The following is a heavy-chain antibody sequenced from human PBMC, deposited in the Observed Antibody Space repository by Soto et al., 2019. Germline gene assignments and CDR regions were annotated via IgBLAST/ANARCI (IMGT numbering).Heavy chain of an antibody. Sequence: QVILQESGPGLVKTSGTLSLTCAVSRGSISSSNWWSWVRQHPGKWLEWIGEIYHSGTTNYNPSLKSRVTISVDKSTNQFSLQLSSVTAADTDVYYCARRRAVAKYWGQASLVTVSS. V-gene: IGHV4-4*02. J-gene: IGHJ4*02. CDR1: RGSISSSNW. CDR3: ARRRAVAKY. D-gene: IGHD6-19*01. CDR2: IYHSGTT.